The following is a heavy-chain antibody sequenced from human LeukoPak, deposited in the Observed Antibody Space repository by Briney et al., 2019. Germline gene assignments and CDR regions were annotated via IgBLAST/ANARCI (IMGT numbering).Heavy chain of an antibody. D-gene: IGHD3-10*01. J-gene: IGHJ3*02. CDR2: IYTSGST. CDR3: ARDLLWFGEKHAFDI. V-gene: IGHV4-4*07. CDR1: GGSISSYY. Sequence: PSETLSLTCTVSGGSISSYYWSWIRQPAGKGLEWIGSIYTSGSTNYNPSLKSRVTMSVDTSKNQFSLKLSSVTAADTAVYYCARDLLWFGEKHAFDIWGQGTMVTVSS.